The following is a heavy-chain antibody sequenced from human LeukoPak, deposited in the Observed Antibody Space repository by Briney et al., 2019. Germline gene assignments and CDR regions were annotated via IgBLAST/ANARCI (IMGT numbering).Heavy chain of an antibody. Sequence: GGSLRLSCAASGFTFSSYAMSWVRQAPGKGLEWVSAISGSGGSTYYADSVKGRFTISRDNSKNTLYLQMNSLRAEDTAVYYCAKGHIIVVVPAAYDYRGQGTLVTVSS. J-gene: IGHJ4*02. CDR2: ISGSGGST. CDR1: GFTFSSYA. D-gene: IGHD2-2*01. CDR3: AKGHIIVVVPAAYDY. V-gene: IGHV3-23*01.